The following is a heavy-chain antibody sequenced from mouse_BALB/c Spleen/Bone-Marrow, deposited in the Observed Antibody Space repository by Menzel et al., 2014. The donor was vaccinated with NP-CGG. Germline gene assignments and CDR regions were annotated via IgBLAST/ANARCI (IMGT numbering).Heavy chain of an antibody. J-gene: IGHJ2*01. CDR3: TRRVPYHFDY. V-gene: IGHV1-4*02. Sequence: QVQLQQSAAELARPGASVKMSCKASGYSLTSYTMHWVKQRPGQGLEWIGYINPNSGYTEYNQKFKDRTTLTADKSSSTAYLHLSSRTSEDSAVYYCTRRVPYHFDYWGQGTTLTVSS. D-gene: IGHD2-10*01. CDR2: INPNSGYT. CDR1: GYSLTSYT.